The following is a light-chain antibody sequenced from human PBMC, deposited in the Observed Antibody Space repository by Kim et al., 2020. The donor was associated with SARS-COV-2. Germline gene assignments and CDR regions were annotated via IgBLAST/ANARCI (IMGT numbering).Light chain of an antibody. CDR3: QAWDSSTGV. CDR2: QDT. CDR1: TLGDKY. V-gene: IGLV3-1*01. Sequence: SVSPGQTASITCSGDTLGDKYVCWYQQKPGQSPVLVIYQDTKRPSGIPERFSGSNSGNTATLTISGTQAMDEADYYCQAWDSSTGVFGEGTQLTVL. J-gene: IGLJ3*02.